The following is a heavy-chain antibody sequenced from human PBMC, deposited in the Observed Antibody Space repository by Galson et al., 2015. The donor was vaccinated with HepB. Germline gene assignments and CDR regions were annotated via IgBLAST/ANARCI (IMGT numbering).Heavy chain of an antibody. V-gene: IGHV3-30*18. CDR3: AKDRAGGSCSLDY. J-gene: IGHJ4*02. D-gene: IGHD2-15*01. Sequence: SLRLSCAASGFTYSNYGMHWVRQPPGRGLEWVAVISYDGGNKNYADSVKGRFTISRDNSKNTLYLQMNTLRAEDTAVYYCAKDRAGGSCSLDYWGQGTLVTVSS. CDR1: GFTYSNYG. CDR2: ISYDGGNK.